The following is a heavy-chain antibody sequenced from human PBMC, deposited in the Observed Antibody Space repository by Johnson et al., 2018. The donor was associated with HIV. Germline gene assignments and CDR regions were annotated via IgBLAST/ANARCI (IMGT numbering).Heavy chain of an antibody. D-gene: IGHD3-10*01. CDR3: SSRPHGSGRPLDI. Sequence: VQLVESGGGAVRPGGSLRLSCVVSGFTFEDYGMNWVRQAPGRGLEWVGFIRSKAYGGTPEYAASVKGRFTISGDESRNIAYLQMDSLKTEDTAVYYCSSRPHGSGRPLDIWGQGTLVTVSS. J-gene: IGHJ3*02. CDR2: IRSKAYGGTP. CDR1: GFTFEDYG. V-gene: IGHV3-49*04.